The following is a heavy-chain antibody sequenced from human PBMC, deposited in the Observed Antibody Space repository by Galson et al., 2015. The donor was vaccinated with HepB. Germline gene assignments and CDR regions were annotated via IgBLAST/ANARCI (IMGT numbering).Heavy chain of an antibody. CDR3: ARQTITADGTFFFDY. CDR1: GFSFTTGGMR. J-gene: IGHJ4*02. V-gene: IGHV2-70D*14. D-gene: IGHD6-13*01. CDR2: IDWDDNK. Sequence: ALVKPTQTPTLTCTFSGFSFTTGGMRVSWIRQPPGKALEWLARIDWDDNKVYSTSLKTRLTISKDTSKYQVVLTMTNVGPVDTATYYCARQTITADGTFFFDYWGQGTLVTVSS.